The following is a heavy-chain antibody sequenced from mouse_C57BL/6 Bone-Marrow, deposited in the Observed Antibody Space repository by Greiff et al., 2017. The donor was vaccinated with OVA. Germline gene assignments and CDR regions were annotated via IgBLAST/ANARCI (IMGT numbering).Heavy chain of an antibody. CDR3: TREYYGSSYEGYAMDY. Sequence: EVKVVDSGEGLVKPGGSLKLSCAASGFTFSSYAMSWVRQTPEKRLEWVAYISSGGDYIYYADTVKGRFTISRDNARNTLYLQMSSLKSEDTAMYYCTREYYGSSYEGYAMDYWGQGTSVTVSS. V-gene: IGHV5-9-1*02. CDR2: ISSGGDYI. CDR1: GFTFSSYA. J-gene: IGHJ4*01. D-gene: IGHD1-1*01.